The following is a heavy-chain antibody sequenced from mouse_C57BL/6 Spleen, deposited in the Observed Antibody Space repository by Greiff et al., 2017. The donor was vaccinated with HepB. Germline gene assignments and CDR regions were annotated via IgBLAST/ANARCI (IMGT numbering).Heavy chain of an antibody. D-gene: IGHD1-1*01. Sequence: VQLQQSGAELVKPGASVKISCKASGYAFSSYWMNWVKQRPGKGLEWIGQIYPGDGDTNYNGKFKGKATLTADKSSSTAYMQLSSLTSEDSAVYFCARAYTVVSPYYMDYWGQGTSVTVSS. V-gene: IGHV1-80*01. J-gene: IGHJ4*01. CDR1: GYAFSSYW. CDR2: IYPGDGDT. CDR3: ARAYTVVSPYYMDY.